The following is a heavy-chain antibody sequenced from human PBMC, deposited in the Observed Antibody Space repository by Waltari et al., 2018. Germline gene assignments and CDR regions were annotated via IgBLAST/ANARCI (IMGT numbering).Heavy chain of an antibody. J-gene: IGHJ3*02. CDR3: ARVGGSYRRRAFDI. CDR2: INHSGST. CDR1: GGSFSGYY. V-gene: IGHV4-34*01. Sequence: QVQLQQWGAGLLKPSETLSLTCAVYGGSFSGYYWSWIRQPPGKGLEWIGEINHSGSTNANPALKRRVTISVDTSKNQFSLKLSSVTAADTAVYYCARVGGSYRRRAFDIWGQGTMVTVSS. D-gene: IGHD1-26*01.